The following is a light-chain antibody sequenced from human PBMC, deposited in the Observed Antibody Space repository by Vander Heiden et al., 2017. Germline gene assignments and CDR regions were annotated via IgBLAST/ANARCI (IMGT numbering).Light chain of an antibody. Sequence: SYVLTQPPSVSVAPGQTARITCGGNNIGSKSVHWYQQKPGQAPVLVVYDDRDRHSGIPERFSGSNSGNTATVTISRVEAGDEADYYCQVWDSSSDHVVFGGGTKLTVL. V-gene: IGLV3-21*02. CDR1: NIGSKS. CDR3: QVWDSSSDHVV. CDR2: DDR. J-gene: IGLJ2*01.